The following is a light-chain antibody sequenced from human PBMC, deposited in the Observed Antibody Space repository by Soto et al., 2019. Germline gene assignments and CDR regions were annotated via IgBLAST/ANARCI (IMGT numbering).Light chain of an antibody. CDR1: QSVGSN. V-gene: IGKV3-15*01. Sequence: EIVMTQSPATLSVSPGERATLSCRASQSVGSNLAWYQQKPGQAPRLLIYGASTMATGIPATFSGSGSGTEFTLTISSLQSEDFAIYFCQQYNNWPPDRTFGQGTKVEIK. J-gene: IGKJ1*01. CDR3: QQYNNWPPDRT. CDR2: GAS.